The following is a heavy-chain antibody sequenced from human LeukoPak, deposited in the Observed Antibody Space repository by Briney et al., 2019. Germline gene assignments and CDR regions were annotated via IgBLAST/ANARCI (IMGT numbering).Heavy chain of an antibody. CDR2: ISWNSGSI. J-gene: IGHJ5*02. Sequence: PGRSLRLSCAASGITFDDYAMHWVRQAPGKGLEWVSGISWNSGSIGYADSVKGRFTISRDNAKNSLYLQMNSLRAEDTALYYCAKSGEEDCYSSSSFRFDPWGQGTLVTVSS. CDR3: AKSGEEDCYSSSSFRFDP. CDR1: GITFDDYA. D-gene: IGHD6-6*01. V-gene: IGHV3-9*01.